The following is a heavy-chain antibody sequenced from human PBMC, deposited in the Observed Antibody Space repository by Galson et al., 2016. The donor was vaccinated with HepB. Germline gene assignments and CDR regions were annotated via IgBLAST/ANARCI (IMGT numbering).Heavy chain of an antibody. CDR2: IKQDGSEK. J-gene: IGHJ3*02. CDR1: GFTFSSYW. V-gene: IGHV3-7*03. CDR3: ARALVSFYDSSGYYYVMPHDAFDI. Sequence: SLRLSCAASGFTFSSYWMTWVRQAPGKGLEWVANIKQDGSEKYYVDSVKGRFTISRDNAKNSLYLQMNSLRAEDTAGYYCARALVSFYDSSGYYYVMPHDAFDIWGQGTVVTVSS. D-gene: IGHD3-22*01.